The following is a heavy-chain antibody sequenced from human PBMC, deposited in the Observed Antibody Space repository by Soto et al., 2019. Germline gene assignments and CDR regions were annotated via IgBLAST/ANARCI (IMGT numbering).Heavy chain of an antibody. V-gene: IGHV1-2*02. Sequence: ASVKVSCKASGYSFTDHYIHWVRQAPGQGLEWMGLVNPNTGGTNYAQRFHGRVTMTRDTSITTAYMELSSLRSDDTALFYCATLDSGGYYGYALDVWGQGTMVTVSS. CDR3: ATLDSGGYYGYALDV. J-gene: IGHJ3*01. D-gene: IGHD3-22*01. CDR1: GYSFTDHY. CDR2: VNPNTGGT.